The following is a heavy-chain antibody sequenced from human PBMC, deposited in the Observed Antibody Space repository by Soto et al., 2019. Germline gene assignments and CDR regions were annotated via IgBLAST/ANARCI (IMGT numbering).Heavy chain of an antibody. Sequence: QVQLQQWGAGLLKPSETLSLTCAVYGGSFSGYSWTWIRQPPGTGLEWIGEINHSGSTNYNPSLKSRVTISVDTSKNQCSLKLTSVTAAATAVYYCARDKITGLFDYWGQGTLVTVSS. J-gene: IGHJ4*02. CDR3: ARDKITGLFDY. V-gene: IGHV4-34*01. CDR1: GGSFSGYS. CDR2: INHSGST. D-gene: IGHD2-8*02.